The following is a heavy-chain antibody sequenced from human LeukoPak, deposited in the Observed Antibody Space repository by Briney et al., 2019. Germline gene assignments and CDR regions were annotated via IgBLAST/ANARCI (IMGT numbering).Heavy chain of an antibody. V-gene: IGHV1-46*01. D-gene: IGHD2-15*01. Sequence: ASVKVSCKASGYTFTSYYMHWVRQASGQGLEWMGIINPSGGSTSYAQKFQGRVTMTRDTSTSTVYMEPSSLRSEDTAVYYCARDRALYCSGGSCYPLDYWGQGTLVTVSS. CDR3: ARDRALYCSGGSCYPLDY. CDR2: INPSGGST. CDR1: GYTFTSYY. J-gene: IGHJ4*02.